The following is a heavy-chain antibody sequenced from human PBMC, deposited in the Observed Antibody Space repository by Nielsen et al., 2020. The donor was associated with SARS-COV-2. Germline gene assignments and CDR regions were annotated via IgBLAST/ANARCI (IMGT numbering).Heavy chain of an antibody. J-gene: IGHJ4*02. V-gene: IGHV3-23*01. CDR3: AKDIGDYYDSSGYPDY. CDR2: ISGGGDTT. CDR1: GFTFSTYA. Sequence: GGSLRLSCAASGFTFSTYAMAWVRQAPGKGLEWVSTISGGGDTTYYADSVKGRFTISRDNAKNSLYLQMNSLRAEDTALYYCAKDIGDYYDSSGYPDYWGQGTPVTVSS. D-gene: IGHD3-22*01.